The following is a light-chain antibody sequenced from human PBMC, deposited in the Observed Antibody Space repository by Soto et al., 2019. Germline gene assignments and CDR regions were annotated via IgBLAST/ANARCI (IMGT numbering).Light chain of an antibody. CDR2: AAS. CDR3: QQYNTYQGT. V-gene: IGKV1-9*01. Sequence: QLTQSPSSLSASVGDRVTITCRASQGISSYLAWYQQKPGKAPELLIYAASTLQTGVPSRFSGSGSGTEFTLTISSLQPDDFETYYCQQYNTYQGTFGPGTKVDIK. CDR1: QGISSY. J-gene: IGKJ1*01.